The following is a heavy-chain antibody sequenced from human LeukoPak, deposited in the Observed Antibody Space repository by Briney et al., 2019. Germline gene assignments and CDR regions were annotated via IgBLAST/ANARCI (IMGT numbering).Heavy chain of an antibody. Sequence: PSETLSLTCTVSGYSISSGYYWGWIRQPPGKGLEWIGSIYHSGSTYYNPSLKSRVTISVDTSKNQFSLKLSSVTAADTAVYYCARSRLNVLRFLEWLPNFDYWGQGTLVTVSS. CDR1: GYSISSGYY. J-gene: IGHJ4*02. D-gene: IGHD3-3*01. V-gene: IGHV4-38-2*02. CDR2: IYHSGST. CDR3: ARSRLNVLRFLEWLPNFDY.